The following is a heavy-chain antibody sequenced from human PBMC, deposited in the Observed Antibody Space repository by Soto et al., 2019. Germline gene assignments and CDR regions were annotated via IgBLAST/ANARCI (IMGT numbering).Heavy chain of an antibody. Sequence: QVHLQESGPGLVKPSVTLSLTCAVSGGSISSSNWWSWVRQPPGKGLEWIGEIYHSGSTNYNPSLKSRVPISVDKSKNQFSLQLSSVTAADTAVYYCARSVGAYYYYGMDVWGQGTTVTVSS. J-gene: IGHJ6*02. CDR1: GGSISSSNW. CDR2: IYHSGST. CDR3: ARSVGAYYYYGMDV. D-gene: IGHD1-26*01. V-gene: IGHV4-4*02.